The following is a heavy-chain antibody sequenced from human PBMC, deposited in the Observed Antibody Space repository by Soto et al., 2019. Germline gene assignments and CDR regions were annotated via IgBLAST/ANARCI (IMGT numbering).Heavy chain of an antibody. J-gene: IGHJ6*02. V-gene: IGHV1-8*01. CDR2: MNPNSGNT. CDR3: ARGQPADYFVRDYYYYGRDV. CDR1: GYTFTSYD. D-gene: IGHD3-10*02. Sequence: QVQLVQSGAEVKKPGASVKVSCKASGYTFTSYDINWVRQATGQGLEWMGWMNPNSGNTGYAQKFQGRVTMTRNTSISTAYMELSSLRSEDTAVYYCARGQPADYFVRDYYYYGRDVWGQGTTVTVSS.